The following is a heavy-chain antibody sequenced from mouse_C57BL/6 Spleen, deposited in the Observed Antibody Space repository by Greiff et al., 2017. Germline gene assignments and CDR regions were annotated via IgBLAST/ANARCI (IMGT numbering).Heavy chain of an antibody. J-gene: IGHJ4*01. Sequence: VQRVESGAELVRPGTSVKVSCKASGYAFTNYLIEWVKQRPGQGLEWIGVINPGSGGTNYNEKFKGKATLTADKSSSTAYMQLSSLTSEDSAVYFCARGMGILNAMDYWGQGTSVTVSS. CDR1: GYAFTNYL. CDR2: INPGSGGT. CDR3: ARGMGILNAMDY. V-gene: IGHV1-54*01. D-gene: IGHD2-3*01.